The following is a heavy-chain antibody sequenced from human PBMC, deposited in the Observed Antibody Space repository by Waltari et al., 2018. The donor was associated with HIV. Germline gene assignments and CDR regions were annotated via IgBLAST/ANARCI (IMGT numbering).Heavy chain of an antibody. D-gene: IGHD3-10*01. CDR3: ATDEGDLRFGAFDV. CDR2: FVTQRGVS. V-gene: IGHV1-24*01. Sequence: QVQLVPSGAEVKKPGASVKVSCKVSDYTFTGLTIQWVRQAPGEGLEWMGSFVTQRGVSSYGEEVEGRVSRTGGTSANTGSMELRSLRSGDTAVYYCATDEGDLRFGAFDVWGQGTVVTVSS. J-gene: IGHJ3*01. CDR1: DYTFTGLT.